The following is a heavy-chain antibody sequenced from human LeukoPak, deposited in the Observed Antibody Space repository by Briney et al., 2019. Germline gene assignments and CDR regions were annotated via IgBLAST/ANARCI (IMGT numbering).Heavy chain of an antibody. V-gene: IGHV1-18*01. CDR2: ISAYNGNT. CDR3: ASRYYDSSGYNMDV. CDR1: GYTFTSYG. Sequence: GASVKVSCKASGYTFTSYGISWVRQAPGQGLEWMGWISAYNGNTNYAQKFQGRVTMTRNTSISTAYMELSSLRSEDTAVYYCASRYYDSSGYNMDVWGKGTTVTISS. D-gene: IGHD3-22*01. J-gene: IGHJ6*03.